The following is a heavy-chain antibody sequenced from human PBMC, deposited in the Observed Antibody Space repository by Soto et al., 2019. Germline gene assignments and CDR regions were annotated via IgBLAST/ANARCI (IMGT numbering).Heavy chain of an antibody. V-gene: IGHV1-18*04. Sequence: GPGVKKPGASVKVSCKASGYTFSTYGVGWVRRAPGQGLEWMGWISGYNANIQYAQQFQGRVTLTKDTSSSTTYMELRSLRSDDTAIYYCARASDYDYIWGSYRHIDYWGQGTLVTVSS. D-gene: IGHD3-16*02. CDR3: ARASDYDYIWGSYRHIDY. J-gene: IGHJ4*02. CDR1: GYTFSTYG. CDR2: ISGYNANI.